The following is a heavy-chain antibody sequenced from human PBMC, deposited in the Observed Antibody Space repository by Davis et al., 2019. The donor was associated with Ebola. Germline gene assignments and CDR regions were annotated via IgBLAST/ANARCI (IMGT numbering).Heavy chain of an antibody. V-gene: IGHV5-10-1*01. CDR1: GYSFTSYW. Sequence: PGGSLRLSCKGSGYSFTSYWITWVRQMPGKGLEWMGRIDPSDSYTNYSPSFQGHVTISADKSISTAYLQWSSLKASDTAMYYCARRNGWSFYYFDYWGQGTLVTVSS. CDR3: ARRNGWSFYYFDY. D-gene: IGHD6-19*01. J-gene: IGHJ4*02. CDR2: IDPSDSYT.